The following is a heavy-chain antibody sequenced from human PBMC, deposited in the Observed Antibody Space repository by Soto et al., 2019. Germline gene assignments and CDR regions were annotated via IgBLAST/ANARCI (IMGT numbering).Heavy chain of an antibody. V-gene: IGHV3-20*04. J-gene: IGHJ4*02. CDR3: ARRNYDILPGYYRDFDY. CDR1: GFTFDDYG. CDR2: INWNGGST. Sequence: EVQLVESGGGVLRPGGSLRLSCVASGFTFDDYGMSWVRQGPGKGLEWVSGINWNGGSTAYADSVKGRFTISRDNAKNSLYLQMNSLRAEDTALYYCARRNYDILPGYYRDFDYWGQGTLVTVSS. D-gene: IGHD3-9*01.